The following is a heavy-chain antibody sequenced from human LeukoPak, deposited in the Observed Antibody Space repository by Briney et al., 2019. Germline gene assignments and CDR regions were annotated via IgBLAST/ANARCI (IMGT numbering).Heavy chain of an antibody. J-gene: IGHJ6*03. CDR1: GGSISSYY. Sequence: SETLSLTCTVSGGSISSYYWSWIRQPAGKGLEWIGRIYTSGSTNYNPSLKSRVTISVDTSKNQFSLKLSSVTAADTAVYYCARDDSGSYTSYYYYYMDVWGKGTTVTVSS. CDR3: ARDDSGSYTSYYYYYMDV. D-gene: IGHD1-26*01. CDR2: IYTSGST. V-gene: IGHV4-4*07.